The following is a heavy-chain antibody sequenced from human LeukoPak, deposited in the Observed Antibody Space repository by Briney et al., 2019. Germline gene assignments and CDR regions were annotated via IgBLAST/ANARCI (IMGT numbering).Heavy chain of an antibody. Sequence: GGSLRLSCAASGFTFRSYGMHWVRQAPSKGLEGVALIRYDGSNKYYADSVKGRFTISRDNSKNTLYLQMNSLRAEDTAVYYCAKLEDTAMVRKYWGQGTLVTVSS. V-gene: IGHV3-30*02. J-gene: IGHJ4*02. CDR2: IRYDGSNK. D-gene: IGHD5-18*01. CDR3: AKLEDTAMVRKY. CDR1: GFTFRSYG.